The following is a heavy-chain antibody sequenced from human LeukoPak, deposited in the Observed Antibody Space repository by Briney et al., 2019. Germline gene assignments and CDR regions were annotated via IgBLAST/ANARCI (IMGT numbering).Heavy chain of an antibody. CDR2: ISISTSHI. D-gene: IGHD4-17*01. CDR1: GFTFSSYS. J-gene: IGHJ4*02. Sequence: GGSLRLSCAASGFTFSSYSMNWVRQAPGKGLEWVSSISISTSHIHYADSVKGRFTISRDTAKNLLFLQMSSLRAEDTAVYYCARDRADDGFDYRGQGTLVTVSS. CDR3: ARDRADDGFDY. V-gene: IGHV3-21*01.